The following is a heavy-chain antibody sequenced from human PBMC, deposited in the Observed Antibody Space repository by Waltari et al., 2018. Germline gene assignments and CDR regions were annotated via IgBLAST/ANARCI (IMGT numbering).Heavy chain of an antibody. CDR1: GFTFSSYA. CDR3: ARDQDRVDFWSGGNAFDI. J-gene: IGHJ3*02. D-gene: IGHD3-3*01. V-gene: IGHV3-30-3*01. CDR2: ISYDGSNK. Sequence: QVQLVESGGGVVQPGRSLRLSCAASGFTFSSYAMHWVRQAPGKGLEWVAVISYDGSNKYYADSVKGRFTISRDNSKNTLYLQMNSLRAEDTAVYYCARDQDRVDFWSGGNAFDIWGQGTMVTVSS.